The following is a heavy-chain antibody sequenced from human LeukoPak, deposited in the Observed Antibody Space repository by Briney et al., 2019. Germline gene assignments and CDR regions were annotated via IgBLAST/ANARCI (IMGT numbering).Heavy chain of an antibody. J-gene: IGHJ5*02. Sequence: QTLCLTCAVYGGSFSYYYWSWIRQPPGKTLEWIGEINHSGSTNYNPSLKSRVTISVDTSKNQFSLKLSSVTAADTAVYYCAIRKYYDILTGYRKIPTSGFDPWGQGTLVTVSS. CDR2: INHSGST. V-gene: IGHV4-34*01. D-gene: IGHD3-9*01. CDR3: AIRKYYDILTGYRKIPTSGFDP. CDR1: GGSFSYYY.